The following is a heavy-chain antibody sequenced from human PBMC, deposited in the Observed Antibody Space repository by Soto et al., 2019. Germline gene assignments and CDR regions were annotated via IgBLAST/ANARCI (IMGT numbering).Heavy chain of an antibody. CDR2: IYYSGST. Sequence: SETLSLTCTVSGGSISSSSYYWGWIRQPPGKGLEWIGSIYYSGSTYYNPSLKSRVTISVDTSKNQFSLKLSSVTAADTAVYYCARQEGGYCSGGSCYESAFDIWGQGTMVTVSS. CDR1: GGSISSSSYY. CDR3: ARQEGGYCSGGSCYESAFDI. J-gene: IGHJ3*02. V-gene: IGHV4-39*01. D-gene: IGHD2-15*01.